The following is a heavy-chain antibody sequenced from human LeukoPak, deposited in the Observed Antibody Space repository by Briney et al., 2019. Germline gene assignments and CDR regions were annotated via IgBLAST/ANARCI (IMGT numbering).Heavy chain of an antibody. CDR2: MSPNSGNT. D-gene: IGHD7-27*01. J-gene: IGHJ4*02. V-gene: IGHV1-8*01. Sequence: ASVKVFCKASGYTFTSYDINWVRQATGQGLEWMGWMSPNSGNTGYAQKFQGRVTMTRSTSMSTAYMELSSLRSEDTAVYYCARGPPNWGYDYWGQGTLVTVSS. CDR1: GYTFTSYD. CDR3: ARGPPNWGYDY.